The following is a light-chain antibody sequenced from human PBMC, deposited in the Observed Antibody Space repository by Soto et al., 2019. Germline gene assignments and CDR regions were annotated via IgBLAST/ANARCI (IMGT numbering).Light chain of an antibody. CDR2: TAS. CDR1: QGIDSC. CDR3: QQGYSFPLT. J-gene: IGKJ4*01. V-gene: IGKV1-12*01. Sequence: IQMTQSPFSVSASVGDRVTITCRASQGIDSCLAWFQKKPGEAPRLLIYTASSLHSGVPSRFSGSGSGTDFTLTISSLQPEDFATYYCQQGYSFPLTFGGGTKVEIK.